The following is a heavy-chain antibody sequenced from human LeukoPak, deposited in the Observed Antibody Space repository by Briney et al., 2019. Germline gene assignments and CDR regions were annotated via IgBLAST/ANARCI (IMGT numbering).Heavy chain of an antibody. CDR3: ARGSDSSSWFDWFDP. J-gene: IGHJ5*02. D-gene: IGHD6-13*01. Sequence: SETLSLTCAVYGGSFSGYYWSWIRQPPGKGLEWIGEINHSGSTNYNPSLKSRVTILVDTSKNQFSLKLSSVTAADTAVYYCARGSDSSSWFDWFDPWGQGTLVTASS. V-gene: IGHV4-34*01. CDR1: GGSFSGYY. CDR2: INHSGST.